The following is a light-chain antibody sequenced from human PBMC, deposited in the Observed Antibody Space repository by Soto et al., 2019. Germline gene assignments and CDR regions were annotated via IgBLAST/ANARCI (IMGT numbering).Light chain of an antibody. CDR3: KQTYSPPIT. J-gene: IGKJ5*01. Sequence: DIPMTQSPSSLSASVGDRVTITCRASQSISRYLNWYQQKPGKAPNLLIHVASTLHSGVPSRFSGSGSGTEFTLTISSLQPEDFATYYCKQTYSPPITFGQGTRLEI. CDR2: VAS. CDR1: QSISRY. V-gene: IGKV1-39*01.